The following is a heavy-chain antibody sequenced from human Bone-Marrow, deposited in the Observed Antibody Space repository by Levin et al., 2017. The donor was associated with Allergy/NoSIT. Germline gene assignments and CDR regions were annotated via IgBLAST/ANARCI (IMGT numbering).Heavy chain of an antibody. V-gene: IGHV4-39*01. D-gene: IGHD6-19*01. J-gene: IGHJ4*02. Sequence: SETLSLTCTVSGGSITSTSNYWGWIRQPPGKGLEWIGSIYYSGSTHYNPSLKSRVTISVDTSKNQFSLNVKSVSAADTAVYYCAKNSSGWLFDHWGQGTLVTVSS. CDR2: IYYSGST. CDR1: GGSITSTSNY. CDR3: AKNSSGWLFDH.